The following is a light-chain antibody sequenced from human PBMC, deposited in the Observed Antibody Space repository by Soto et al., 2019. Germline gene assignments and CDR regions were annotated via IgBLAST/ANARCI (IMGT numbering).Light chain of an antibody. CDR3: ATWDDSLSCVV. Sequence: QSVLTQPPSASGAPGQRFTISCSGSSSNIGGHAVSWYQQLPGAAPNLLIYNTNQRPSGVPDRFSGSRSGTSASLVISGLQSEDEGDFYCATWDDSLSCVVFGGGTKLTVL. CDR1: SSNIGGHA. CDR2: NTN. V-gene: IGLV1-44*01. J-gene: IGLJ2*01.